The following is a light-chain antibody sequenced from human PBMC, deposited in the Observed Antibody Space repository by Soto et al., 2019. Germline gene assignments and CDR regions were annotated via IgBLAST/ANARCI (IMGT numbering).Light chain of an antibody. CDR2: GAS. V-gene: IGKV3-15*01. CDR3: QQYNNWWT. CDR1: QSVSSN. J-gene: IGKJ1*01. Sequence: EIVMTQSPATLSVSPGERATLSCRASQSVSSNLAWYQQKPGQAPRLLIYGASTRATGIPARFSGSGSGTEVTLTISSRQSEDFAVYYCQQYNNWWTFGQGTKVEIK.